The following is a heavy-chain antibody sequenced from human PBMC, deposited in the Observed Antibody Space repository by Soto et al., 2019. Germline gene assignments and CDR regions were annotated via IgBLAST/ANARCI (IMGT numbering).Heavy chain of an antibody. CDR1: GFSLSAAGVG. V-gene: IGHV2-5*02. D-gene: IGHD2-2*01. J-gene: IGHJ3*01. CDR3: AHAYGGTSWPNDAFDV. CDR2: IFWDDDQ. Sequence: QITLKESGPTLVKPTQTLTLTCTFSGFSLSAAGVGVGWIRQPPGKALEWLALIFWDDDQRYSPSLKTRLTTTKDTSKHQVGLTMPKMDPVDTAPYYCAHAYGGTSWPNDAFDVWGRGTVVTVSS.